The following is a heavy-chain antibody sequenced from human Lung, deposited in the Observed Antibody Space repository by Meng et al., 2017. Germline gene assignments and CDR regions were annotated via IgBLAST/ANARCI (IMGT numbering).Heavy chain of an antibody. CDR3: ARGPTTMAHDFDY. Sequence: GGAGPLNPSEPLLLTCVLSGGPFMDYYGSWIRQPPGKGLEWIGEINHSGSTNYNPSLESRATISVDTSQNNLSLKPSSVTAADSAVYYCARGPTTMAHDFDYWGQGTLVTVSS. CDR2: INHSGST. J-gene: IGHJ4*02. D-gene: IGHD4-11*01. V-gene: IGHV4-34*01. CDR1: GGPFMDYY.